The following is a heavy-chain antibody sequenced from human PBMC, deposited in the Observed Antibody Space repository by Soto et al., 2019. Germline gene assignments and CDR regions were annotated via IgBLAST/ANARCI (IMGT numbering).Heavy chain of an antibody. CDR1: VGTFSSYT. D-gene: IGHD2-15*01. V-gene: IGHV1-69*02. J-gene: IGHJ4*02. CDR3: ESECSGGSWYPYRFDY. CDR2: IIPILGIA. Sequence: QVQLVQSGAEVQKPGSSVKVSCKASVGTFSSYTISWVRQAPGQGLEWMGRIIPILGIANYAQKFQGRVTMTEAKATSTGDEELSSLRSEHTAVHYCESECSGGSWYPYRFDYLGQGTLGTGSS.